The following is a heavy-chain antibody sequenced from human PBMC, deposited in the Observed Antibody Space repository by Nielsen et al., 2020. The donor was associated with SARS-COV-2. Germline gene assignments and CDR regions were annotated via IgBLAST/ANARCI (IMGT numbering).Heavy chain of an antibody. V-gene: IGHV4-39*01. J-gene: IGHJ4*02. CDR1: GDSISSSSYY. Sequence: SETLSLTCIVSGDSISSSSYYWGWIRQPPGKGLEWIGSIYYSGSTYYNPSLKSRVTISVDTSKNQFSLKLSSVTAADTAVYYCARRLAYCGGDCYSFDYWGQGTLVTVSS. CDR2: IYYSGST. CDR3: ARRLAYCGGDCYSFDY. D-gene: IGHD2-21*02.